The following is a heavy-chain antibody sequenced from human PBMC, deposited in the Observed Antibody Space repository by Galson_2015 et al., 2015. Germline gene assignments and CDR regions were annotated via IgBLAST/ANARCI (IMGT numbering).Heavy chain of an antibody. CDR1: GYSFTSYW. V-gene: IGHV5-51*01. CDR3: ARGGDCYDSSGYPDYYCYGMDV. J-gene: IGHJ6*02. CDR2: IYPGDSDT. Sequence: QSGAEVKKPGESLKISCKGSGYSFTSYWIGWVRQMPGKGLEWMGIIYPGDSDTRYSPSFQGQVTISADKSISTAYLRWSSLQASDTAMYYCARGGDCYDSSGYPDYYCYGMDVWGQGTTVTVSS. D-gene: IGHD3-22*01.